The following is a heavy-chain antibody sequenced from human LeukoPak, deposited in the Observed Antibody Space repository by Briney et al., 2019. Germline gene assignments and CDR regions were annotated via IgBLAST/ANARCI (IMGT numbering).Heavy chain of an antibody. CDR1: GYTFTSYD. CDR2: IIPIFGTA. V-gene: IGHV1-69*13. CDR3: ASGYSSAY. D-gene: IGHD6-25*01. Sequence: SVKVSCKASGYTFTSYDINWVRQATGQGLEWMGGIIPIFGTANYAQKFQGRVTITADESTSTAYMELSSLRSEDTAVYYCASGYSSAYWGQGTLVTVSS. J-gene: IGHJ4*02.